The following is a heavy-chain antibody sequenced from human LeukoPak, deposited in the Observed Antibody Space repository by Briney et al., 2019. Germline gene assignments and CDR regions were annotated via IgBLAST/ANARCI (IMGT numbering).Heavy chain of an antibody. Sequence: GGSLRLSCAASGFTFSSYAMSWVRQAPGKGLEWVSGISGSGDNTYYADSVKGRFTISRDNSKNTLYLQMNSLRAEDTAVYYCARARDGYNWGFDIWGQGTMVTVSS. CDR1: GFTFSSYA. J-gene: IGHJ3*02. CDR2: ISGSGDNT. V-gene: IGHV3-23*01. CDR3: ARARDGYNWGFDI. D-gene: IGHD5-24*01.